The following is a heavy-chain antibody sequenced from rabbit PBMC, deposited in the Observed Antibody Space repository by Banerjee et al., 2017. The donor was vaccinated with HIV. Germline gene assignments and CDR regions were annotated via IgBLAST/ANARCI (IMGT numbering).Heavy chain of an antibody. J-gene: IGHJ4*01. V-gene: IGHV1S47*01. CDR2: IYSSNGDK. D-gene: IGHD2-1*01. CDR3: ARWRDSYYFNL. Sequence: QEQLVESGGGLVQPEGSLTLTCKASGSDISSNAMCWVRQAPGKGLELIACIYSSNGDKWYATWAKGRFTTSKTSSTTVTLQMTSLTAADTATYFCARWRDSYYFNLWGPGTLVTVS. CDR1: GSDISSNA.